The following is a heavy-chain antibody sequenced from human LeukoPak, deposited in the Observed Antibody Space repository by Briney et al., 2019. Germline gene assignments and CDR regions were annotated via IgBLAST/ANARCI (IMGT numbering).Heavy chain of an antibody. D-gene: IGHD5-24*01. J-gene: IGHJ3*02. CDR1: GYSFTSYW. CDR2: IYPGDSDT. Sequence: GESLKISCKGSGYSFTSYWIGWVRQMPGKGLEWIGIIYPGDSDTRYSPSFQGQVTLSADKSISTAYLQWSRLRASDTAIYYCARPRDGYKIDALDIWGQGTMVTVSS. CDR3: ARPRDGYKIDALDI. V-gene: IGHV5-51*01.